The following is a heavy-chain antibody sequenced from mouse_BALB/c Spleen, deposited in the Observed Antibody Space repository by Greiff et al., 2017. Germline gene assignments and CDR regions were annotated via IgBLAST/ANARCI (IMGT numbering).Heavy chain of an antibody. CDR3: ARRYYGSSARYFDV. CDR2: ISYDGSN. V-gene: IGHV3-6*02. CDR1: GYSITSGYY. D-gene: IGHD1-1*01. J-gene: IGHJ1*01. Sequence: EVKLMESGPGLVKPSQSLSLTCSVTGYSITSGYYWNWIRQFPGNKLEWMGYISYDGSNNYNPSLKNRISITRDTSKNQFFLKLNSVTTEDTATYYCARRYYGSSARYFDVWGAGTTVTVSS.